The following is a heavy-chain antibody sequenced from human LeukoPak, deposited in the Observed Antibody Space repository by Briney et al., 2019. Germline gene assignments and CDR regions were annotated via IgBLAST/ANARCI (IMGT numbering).Heavy chain of an antibody. D-gene: IGHD2-21*02. CDR2: ISSGGSA. Sequence: PGGSLRLSCAASGSTVGRNYMNWVRQAPGKGLEWVSVISSGGSAYYQDSVKGRFTISRDNSKNTLYLQMNSLRAEDTAVYYCARFYCGGDCYSGYFDYWGQGTLVTVSS. J-gene: IGHJ4*02. V-gene: IGHV3-53*01. CDR1: GSTVGRNY. CDR3: ARFYCGGDCYSGYFDY.